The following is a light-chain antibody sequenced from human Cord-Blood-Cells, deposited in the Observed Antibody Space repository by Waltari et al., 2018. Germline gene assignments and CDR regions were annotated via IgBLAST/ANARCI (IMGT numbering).Light chain of an antibody. Sequence: QSALTQPPSASGSPGQSVTISCTGTSSDVGGYNYVSWYQQHPGKAPKLMIYEVSKRPSVVPGRFAGSKSGNTASRTVSGLQAEDEADYYCSSYAGSNNYVVFGGGTKLTVL. V-gene: IGLV2-8*01. CDR3: SSYAGSNNYVV. CDR1: SSDVGGYNY. J-gene: IGLJ2*01. CDR2: EVS.